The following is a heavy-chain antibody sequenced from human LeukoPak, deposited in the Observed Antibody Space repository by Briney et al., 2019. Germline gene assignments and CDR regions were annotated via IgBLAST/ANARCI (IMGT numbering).Heavy chain of an antibody. Sequence: SETLSLTCAVYGGSFSGYYWSWIRQPPGKGLEWIGEINHSGSTNYNPSLKSRVTISVDTSKNQFSLKLSSVTAADTAVYYCARGRWLRPFDYWGQGTLVTVSS. CDR1: GGSFSGYY. V-gene: IGHV4-34*01. CDR3: ARGRWLRPFDY. D-gene: IGHD5-12*01. CDR2: INHSGST. J-gene: IGHJ4*02.